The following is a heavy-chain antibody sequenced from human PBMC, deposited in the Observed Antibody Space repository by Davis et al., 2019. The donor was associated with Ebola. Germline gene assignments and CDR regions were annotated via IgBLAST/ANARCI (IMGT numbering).Heavy chain of an antibody. V-gene: IGHV3-74*01. Sequence: GESLKICCAASGFAFSNSWMHWVRQAPGKGLVWVSRTNSDGSITSYADSVKGRFTISRDNAKNTLYLQMNSLRVEDTAVYYCAKRSLDGYIDYWGQGTLVTVSS. CDR2: TNSDGSIT. D-gene: IGHD5-24*01. CDR1: GFAFSNSW. CDR3: AKRSLDGYIDY. J-gene: IGHJ4*02.